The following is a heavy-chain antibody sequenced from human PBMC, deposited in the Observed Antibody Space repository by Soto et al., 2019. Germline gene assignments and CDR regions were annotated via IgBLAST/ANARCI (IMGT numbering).Heavy chain of an antibody. Sequence: QLVQSGAEVNKPGASVRVSCKTSGPTFIAYYIHWVRQAPGQGLEWMGWIDPKSGGTTYEHKFLGRVTMTRDTSINTAYMYLNRLTSDDTAVYYCARVSVDVPEWGQGTLITVSS. CDR3: ARVSVDVPE. D-gene: IGHD5-12*01. V-gene: IGHV1-2*07. CDR2: IDPKSGGT. J-gene: IGHJ4*02. CDR1: GPTFIAYY.